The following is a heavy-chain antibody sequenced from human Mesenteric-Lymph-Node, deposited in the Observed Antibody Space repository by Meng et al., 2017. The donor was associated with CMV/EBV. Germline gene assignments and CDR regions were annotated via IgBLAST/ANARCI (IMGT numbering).Heavy chain of an antibody. J-gene: IGHJ4*02. V-gene: IGHV4-39*07. CDR2: IYYSGST. CDR1: GGSISSSSYY. Sequence: GSLRLSCTVSGGSISSSSYYWGWIRQPPGKGLEWIGSIYYSGSTYYNPSLKSRVTISVDTSKNQFSLKLSSVTAADTAVYYCARDYSGSYWGPGYWGQGTLVTVSS. D-gene: IGHD1-26*01. CDR3: ARDYSGSYWGPGY.